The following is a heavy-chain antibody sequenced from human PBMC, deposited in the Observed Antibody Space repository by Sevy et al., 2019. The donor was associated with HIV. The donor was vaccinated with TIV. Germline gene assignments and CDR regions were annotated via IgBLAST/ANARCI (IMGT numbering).Heavy chain of an antibody. Sequence: SLNCAVSGASITSSNWWSWVRQPPGKGLEWIGEIYHTGSTNYNPSLKSRVTISLDKSKNQFSLKLSSVTAADTALYYCARVLYDFWSDSYAEPYYYYGMDVWGQGTTVTVSS. J-gene: IGHJ6*02. V-gene: IGHV4-4*02. CDR1: GASITSSNW. CDR3: ARVLYDFWSDSYAEPYYYYGMDV. D-gene: IGHD3-3*01. CDR2: IYHTGST.